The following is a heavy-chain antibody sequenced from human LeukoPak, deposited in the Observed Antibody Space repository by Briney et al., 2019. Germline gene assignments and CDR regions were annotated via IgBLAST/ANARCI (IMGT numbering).Heavy chain of an antibody. Sequence: SSETLSLTCSVSGRSISPYYWSWFRQAPGRGLEWVGYIFSSGAASYKPSLKSRVTLSVDTSKNQFSLKLSSVTAADTAVYYCARGPPRVAARPFSWFDPWGQGTLVTVSS. D-gene: IGHD6-6*01. J-gene: IGHJ5*02. CDR1: GRSISPYY. CDR2: IFSSGAA. V-gene: IGHV4-59*12. CDR3: ARGPPRVAARPFSWFDP.